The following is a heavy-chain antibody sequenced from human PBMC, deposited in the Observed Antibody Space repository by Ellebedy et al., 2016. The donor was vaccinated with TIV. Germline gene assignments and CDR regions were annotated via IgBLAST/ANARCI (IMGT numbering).Heavy chain of an antibody. J-gene: IGHJ1*01. CDR3: GRGYVVSG. D-gene: IGHD3-10*01. CDR2: IKPDGSDK. V-gene: IGHV3-7*01. Sequence: GESLKISCAASGFTFSSSWMTWVRQAPGKGLEWVANIKPDGSDKFYVDSVKGRFTISRDNAKNSLYLQMSSLKVEDTAVYYCGRGYVVSGWGQGTLVTVSS. CDR1: GFTFSSSW.